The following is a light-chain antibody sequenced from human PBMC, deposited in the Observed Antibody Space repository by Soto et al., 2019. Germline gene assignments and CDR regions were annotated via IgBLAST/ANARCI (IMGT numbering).Light chain of an antibody. J-gene: IGKJ4*01. Sequence: EIVLTQSPDTLSLSPGERATLSCRASQSVSASYLAWYQHKPGQAPRLLMYGASRRATGIPDRFSGSGSGTDFTLTISRLEPEDFVVYFCQQYGSSPLTFGGGTKVDNK. CDR3: QQYGSSPLT. CDR2: GAS. CDR1: QSVSASY. V-gene: IGKV3-20*01.